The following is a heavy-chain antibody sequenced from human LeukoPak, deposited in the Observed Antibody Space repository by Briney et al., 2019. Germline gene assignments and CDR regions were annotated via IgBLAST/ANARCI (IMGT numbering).Heavy chain of an antibody. CDR1: GFTFSSYW. Sequence: GGSLRLSCAASGFTFSSYWMNWARQAPGKGLEWVASINHNGNVNYYVDSVKGRFTISRDNAKNSLYLQMDSLRVEDTAFYYCAKDNRRHYTSGPNPDSLHWGQGALVTVSS. CDR3: AKDNRRHYTSGPNPDSLH. V-gene: IGHV3-7*03. CDR2: INHNGNVN. J-gene: IGHJ4*02. D-gene: IGHD6-19*01.